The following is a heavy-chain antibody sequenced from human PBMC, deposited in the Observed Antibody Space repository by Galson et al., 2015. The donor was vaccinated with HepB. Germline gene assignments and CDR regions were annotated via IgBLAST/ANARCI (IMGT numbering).Heavy chain of an antibody. CDR1: GGSFSGYY. J-gene: IGHJ6*02. CDR2: INHSGST. D-gene: IGHD6-19*01. Sequence: ETLSLTCAVYGGSFSGYYWSWIRQPPGKGLEWIGEINHSGSTNYNPSLKSRVTISVDTSKNQFSLKLSSVTAADTAVYYCARVGYSSGWYDYYGMDVWGQGTTVPVSS. CDR3: ARVGYSSGWYDYYGMDV. V-gene: IGHV4-34*01.